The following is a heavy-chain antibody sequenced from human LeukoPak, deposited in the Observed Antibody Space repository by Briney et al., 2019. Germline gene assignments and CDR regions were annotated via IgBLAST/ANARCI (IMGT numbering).Heavy chain of an antibody. V-gene: IGHV4-59*01. D-gene: IGHD4-11*01. CDR2: IYYSGST. Sequence: SETLSLTCTVSGGSISSYYWSWIRQPPGKGLEWIGYIYYSGSTNYNPSLKSRVTISVDTSKNQFSLKLSSVTAADTAVYYCASTTKARAFDIWGQGTIVTVSS. CDR3: ASTTKARAFDI. J-gene: IGHJ3*02. CDR1: GGSISSYY.